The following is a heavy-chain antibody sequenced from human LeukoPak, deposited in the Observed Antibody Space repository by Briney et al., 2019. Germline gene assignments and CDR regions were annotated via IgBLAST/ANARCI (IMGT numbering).Heavy chain of an antibody. CDR2: ISASGERT. V-gene: IGHV3-23*01. D-gene: IGHD3-22*01. Sequence: GGSLRLSCPASASTFSNYVMSWVRQAPGKGLEWVSTISASGERTYHADSVRGRFTISRDNSKNTLHLQMNSLRADDTAVYYCAKAGPGTMTFDAFDIWGQGTVITVSS. CDR1: ASTFSNYV. J-gene: IGHJ3*02. CDR3: AKAGPGTMTFDAFDI.